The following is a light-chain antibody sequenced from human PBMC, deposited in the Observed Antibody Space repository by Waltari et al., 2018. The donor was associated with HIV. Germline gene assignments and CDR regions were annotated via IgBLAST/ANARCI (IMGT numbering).Light chain of an antibody. CDR2: EGS. J-gene: IGLJ2*01. CDR1: SREVGRYNI. CDR3: CSYAGSSTVV. V-gene: IGLV2-23*01. Sequence: QSALTQPASVSGSPGQSITISCTGTSREVGRYNIVPCYQQHPGKAPKLMIYEGSKRPSGVSNSFSGSKSGNTASLTISGLQAEDEADYYCCSYAGSSTVVFGGGTKLTVL.